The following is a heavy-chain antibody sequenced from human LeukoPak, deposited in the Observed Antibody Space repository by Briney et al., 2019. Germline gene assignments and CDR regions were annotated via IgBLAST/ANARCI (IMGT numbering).Heavy chain of an antibody. D-gene: IGHD4-11*01. CDR3: ARARDYTLPDY. V-gene: IGHV3-66*01. Sequence: GGSLRLSCAASGFTVSSNYMSWVRQAPGKGLEWVSVIYSGGSTYYADSVKGRFTISRDNSKNTLYLQMNSLRAEDTAVYYCARARDYTLPDYWGQGTLVTVSS. CDR1: GFTVSSNY. CDR2: IYSGGST. J-gene: IGHJ4*02.